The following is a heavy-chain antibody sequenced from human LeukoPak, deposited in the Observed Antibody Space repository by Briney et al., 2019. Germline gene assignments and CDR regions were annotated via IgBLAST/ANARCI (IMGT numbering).Heavy chain of an antibody. CDR2: TYYRSKWYS. CDR1: GDSVSSSTAA. J-gene: IGHJ6*02. V-gene: IGHV6-1*01. Sequence: SQTLSLTCAISGDSVSSSTAAWNWIRQSPSRGLEWLGRTYYRSKWYSDFAEYVKSRITIDPDTSKNQFSLQLNSVTPEDTAVYYCARDHRYGMDVWGQGTTVTVSS. CDR3: ARDHRYGMDV.